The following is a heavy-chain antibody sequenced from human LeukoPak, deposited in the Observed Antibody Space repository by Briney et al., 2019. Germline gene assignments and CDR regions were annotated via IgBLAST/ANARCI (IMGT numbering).Heavy chain of an antibody. Sequence: ASVKVSCKASGYTFTSYAMHWVRQAPGQRLEWMGWINAGNGNTKYSQKFQGRVTITRDTSASTAYMELSSLRSEDTAVYYCARSAGVATITPFDYWGQGTLVTVSS. D-gene: IGHD5-12*01. CDR1: GYTFTSYA. J-gene: IGHJ4*02. CDR3: ARSAGVATITPFDY. CDR2: INAGNGNT. V-gene: IGHV1-3*01.